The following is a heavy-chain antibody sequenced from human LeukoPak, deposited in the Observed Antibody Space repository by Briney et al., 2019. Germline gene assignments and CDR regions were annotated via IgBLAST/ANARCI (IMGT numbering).Heavy chain of an antibody. CDR3: ARGTHLGEAPPY. CDR1: GGSIGSSNW. J-gene: IGHJ4*02. V-gene: IGHV4-4*02. D-gene: IGHD3-16*01. Sequence: SETLSLTCAVSGGSIGSSNWWSWVRQPPGKGLEWIGEIYHSGSTNYNPSLKSRVTISVDTSKNQFSLKLSSVTAADTAVYYCARGTHLGEAPPYWGQGTLVTVSS. CDR2: IYHSGST.